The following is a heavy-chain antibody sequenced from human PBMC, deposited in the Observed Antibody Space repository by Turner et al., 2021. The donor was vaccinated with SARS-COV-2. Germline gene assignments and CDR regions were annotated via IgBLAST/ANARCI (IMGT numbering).Heavy chain of an antibody. V-gene: IGHV4-39*01. CDR3: ARRLVVQGTDDYSYYYGMDV. Sequence: QLQLQESGPGLVKPSETLSLTCTVSGGSISISSYYWGWIRQPPGKGLEWIGNIYYSGSTYYNPSLKSRVTISVDTSKTQFSLKLSSVTATDTAVYYCARRLVVQGTDDYSYYYGMDVWGQGTTVTVSS. D-gene: IGHD3-22*01. J-gene: IGHJ6*02. CDR1: GGSISISSYY. CDR2: IYYSGST.